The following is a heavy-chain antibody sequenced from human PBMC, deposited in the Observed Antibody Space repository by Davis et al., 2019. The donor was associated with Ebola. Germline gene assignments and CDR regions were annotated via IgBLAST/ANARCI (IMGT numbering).Heavy chain of an antibody. CDR1: GGTFNSYA. D-gene: IGHD1-14*01. V-gene: IGHV1-3*01. Sequence: AASVKVSCKASGGTFNSYAMHWVRQAPGQRLEWMGWINAGNGNTKYSQKFQGRVTITRDTSASTAYMELSSLRSEDTAVYYCASNRMGVNTPFDYWGQGTLVTVSS. J-gene: IGHJ4*02. CDR2: INAGNGNT. CDR3: ASNRMGVNTPFDY.